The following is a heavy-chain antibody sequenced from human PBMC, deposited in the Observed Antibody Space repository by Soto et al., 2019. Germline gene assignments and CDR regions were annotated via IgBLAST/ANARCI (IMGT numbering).Heavy chain of an antibody. CDR3: ARGYDYYDSSGYTFDY. D-gene: IGHD3-22*01. V-gene: IGHV1-46*01. CDR1: GYTFTSYY. CDR2: INPSGGST. J-gene: IGHJ4*02. Sequence: ASVKVSCKASGYTFTSYYMHWVRQAPGQGLEWMGIINPSGGSTSYAQKFQGRVTMTRDTSTSTVYMELSSLRSEDTAVYYCARGYDYYDSSGYTFDYWGQGTLVTVSS.